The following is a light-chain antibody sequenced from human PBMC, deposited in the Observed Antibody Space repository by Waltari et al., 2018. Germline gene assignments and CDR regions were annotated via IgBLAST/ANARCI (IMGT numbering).Light chain of an antibody. V-gene: IGKV3-20*01. Sequence: EIVLTQSPGTLSLSPGERATLTCRASQGVGKYLAWYQQRPGQAPRLLLYHASIRATGIPSRFSGSGFGTYFTLTISRLEPEDFAVYYCQKYDFFPDTFGQGTTVEIK. J-gene: IGKJ1*01. CDR3: QKYDFFPDT. CDR2: HAS. CDR1: QGVGKY.